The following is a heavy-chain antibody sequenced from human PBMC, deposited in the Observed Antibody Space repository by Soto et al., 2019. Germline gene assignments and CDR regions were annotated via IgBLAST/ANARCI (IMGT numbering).Heavy chain of an antibody. V-gene: IGHV1-18*01. CDR3: ARDPSRRTVWGPAYDY. Sequence: GASVKVSCKASGYTFTSYGISWVRQAPGQGLEWMGWISAYNGNTNYAQKLQGRVTMTTDTSTSTAYMELRSLRSDDTAVYYCARDPSRRTVWGPAYDYWGQGTLVTVSS. D-gene: IGHD3-16*01. CDR1: GYTFTSYG. CDR2: ISAYNGNT. J-gene: IGHJ4*02.